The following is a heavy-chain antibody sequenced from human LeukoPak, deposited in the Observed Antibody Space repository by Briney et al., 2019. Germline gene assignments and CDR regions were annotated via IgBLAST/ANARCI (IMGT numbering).Heavy chain of an antibody. Sequence: AGGSLRLSCSASGFIFTPYAMHWVRQAPGKGLEYVSAISSDVGGTYYTDSVKGRFTISRDNSKSTLYLQMSSLRPEDTAVYYCVRYTDSSYPDWGQGTLVTVSS. J-gene: IGHJ4*02. V-gene: IGHV3-64D*06. CDR1: GFIFTPYA. CDR3: VRYTDSSYPD. D-gene: IGHD1-14*01. CDR2: ISSDVGGT.